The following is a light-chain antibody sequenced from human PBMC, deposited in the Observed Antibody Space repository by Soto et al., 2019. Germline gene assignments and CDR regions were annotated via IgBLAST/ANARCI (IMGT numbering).Light chain of an antibody. CDR1: SSNIGSNT. J-gene: IGLJ7*01. CDR3: AAWEDSLNGAV. V-gene: IGLV1-44*01. CDR2: SNN. Sequence: QSVLTQPPSASGTPGQRVTISCSGSSSNIGSNTVNWYQQLPGTAPKLLIYSNNQRPSGVPDRFSGSKSGTSASLAISGLQSEDEADDYCAAWEDSLNGAVFGGGTQLTVL.